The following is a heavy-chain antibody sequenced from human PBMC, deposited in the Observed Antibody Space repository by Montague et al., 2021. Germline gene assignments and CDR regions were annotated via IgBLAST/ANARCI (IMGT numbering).Heavy chain of an antibody. J-gene: IGHJ4*02. CDR1: GDSVAVEEPR. V-gene: IGHV6-1*01. D-gene: IGHD5-12*01. CDR2: SRLMCKWDY. CDR3: ARGGYSSDWH. Sequence: CAISGDSVAVEEPRRRSDEHTSAIQFALLVVSRLMCKWDYDYAASVKSRITINADTSKNQFSLQLNSVTPEDTAVYYCARGGYSSDWHWGRGTLVTVSS.